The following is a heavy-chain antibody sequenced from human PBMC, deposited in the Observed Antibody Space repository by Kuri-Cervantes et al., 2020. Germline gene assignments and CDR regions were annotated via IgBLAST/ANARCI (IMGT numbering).Heavy chain of an antibody. CDR3: ATDGRPRSGRYYYYGMDV. D-gene: IGHD6-19*01. J-gene: IGHJ6*02. V-gene: IGHV3-74*01. Sequence: GGSLRLSCLASGFTLSRNWMHWVRQAPGKGLVWVSRINSDGSSTSYADSVKGRFTISRDNSKNTLYLQMNSLRAEDTAVYYCATDGRPRSGRYYYYGMDVWGQGTTVTVSS. CDR2: INSDGSST. CDR1: GFTLSRNW.